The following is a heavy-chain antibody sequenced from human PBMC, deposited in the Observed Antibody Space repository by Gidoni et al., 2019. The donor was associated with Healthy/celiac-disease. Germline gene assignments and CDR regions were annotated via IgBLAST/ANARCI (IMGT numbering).Heavy chain of an antibody. D-gene: IGHD3-10*01. V-gene: IGHV2-5*01. CDR3: AHRLFYYGSGSYYKGAHYGMDV. CDR1: GFSLSTSGVG. Sequence: QITLKESGPTLVKHTQTLTLTCTFSGFSLSTSGVGVGWIRQPPGKALEWLALIYWNDDKRYSPSLKSRLTITKDTSKNQVVLTMTNMDPVDTATYYCAHRLFYYGSGSYYKGAHYGMDVWGQGTTVTVSS. J-gene: IGHJ6*02. CDR2: IYWNDDK.